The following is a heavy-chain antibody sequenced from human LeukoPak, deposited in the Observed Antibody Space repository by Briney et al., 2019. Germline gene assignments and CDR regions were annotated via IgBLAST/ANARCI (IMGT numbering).Heavy chain of an antibody. CDR1: GGSISSRSYY. V-gene: IGHV4-39*01. CDR2: IYYSGST. J-gene: IGHJ4*02. CDR3: ARQVTAVAGTFDY. D-gene: IGHD6-19*01. Sequence: PSETLSLTCNVSGGSISSRSYYWGWIRQPPGKGLEWIGSIYYSGSTYYNPSLKSRVTMSVDTSKTRFSLKLSSVTAADTAVYYCARQVTAVAGTFDYWGQGTLVTVSS.